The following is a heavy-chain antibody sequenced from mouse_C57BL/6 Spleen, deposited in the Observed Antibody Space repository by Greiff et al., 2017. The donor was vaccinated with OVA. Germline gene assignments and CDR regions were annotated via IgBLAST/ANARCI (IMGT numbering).Heavy chain of an antibody. Sequence: EVMLVESGGGLVKPGGSLKLSCAASGFTFSSYAMSWVRQTPEKRLERVATISDGGSYTYYPDNVKGRFTISRDNAKNNLYLQMSHLKSEDTAMYYCGRSGGNYDYFGYWGQGTTLTVSS. CDR3: GRSGGNYDYFGY. CDR2: ISDGGSYT. J-gene: IGHJ2*01. CDR1: GFTFSSYA. D-gene: IGHD2-1*01. V-gene: IGHV5-4*03.